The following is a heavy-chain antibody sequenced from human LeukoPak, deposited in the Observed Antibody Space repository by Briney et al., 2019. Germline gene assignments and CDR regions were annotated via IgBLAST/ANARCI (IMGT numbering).Heavy chain of an antibody. CDR2: ISYSSTFL. CDR3: ARGGDGHNSYLDF. V-gene: IGHV3-21*06. J-gene: IGHJ4*02. D-gene: IGHD1-1*01. CDR1: GLTFSTFS. Sequence: PGGSLRLSCEGSGLTFSTFSLNWVRQAPGKGLEWVASISYSSTFLDYADSLKGRFTISRDNTQNSVYLEMNSLRDEDTAAYFCARGGDGHNSYLDFWGQGTLVTVSS.